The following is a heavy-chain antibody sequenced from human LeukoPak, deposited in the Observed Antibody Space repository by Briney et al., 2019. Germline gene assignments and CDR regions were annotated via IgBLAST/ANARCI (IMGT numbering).Heavy chain of an antibody. CDR3: ARHGGGDDYFDY. Sequence: SETLSLTCTVSGCSISSYYWSLIRQPPGKGLEWIGYIYTSGSTNYNPSLKSRVTISVDTSKNQFSLKLSSVTAADTAVYYCARHGGGDDYFDYWGQGTLVTVSS. J-gene: IGHJ4*02. CDR2: IYTSGST. CDR1: GCSISSYY. D-gene: IGHD2-21*02. V-gene: IGHV4-4*09.